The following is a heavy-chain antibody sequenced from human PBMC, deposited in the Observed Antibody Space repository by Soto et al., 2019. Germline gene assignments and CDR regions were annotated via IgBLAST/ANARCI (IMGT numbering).Heavy chain of an antibody. J-gene: IGHJ4*02. CDR3: ARVFRRVYYDSSGDFDY. CDR1: GGSISSGDYY. Sequence: SETLSLTCTVSGGSISSGDYYWSWIRQPPGKGLEWIGYIYYSGSTYYNPSLKSRVTISVDTSKNQFSLKLSSVTAADTAVYYCARVFRRVYYDSSGDFDYWGQGTLVTVSS. CDR2: IYYSGST. D-gene: IGHD3-22*01. V-gene: IGHV4-30-4*01.